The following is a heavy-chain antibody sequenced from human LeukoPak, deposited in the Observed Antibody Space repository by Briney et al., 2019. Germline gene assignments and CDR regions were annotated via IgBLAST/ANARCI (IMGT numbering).Heavy chain of an antibody. D-gene: IGHD3-16*02. V-gene: IGHV4-59*12. J-gene: IGHJ5*02. CDR2: IYYSGST. CDR1: GGSISSYY. Sequence: PSETLSLTCTVSGGSISSYYWSWIRQPPGKGLEWIGYIYYSGSTNYNPSLKSRVTISVDTSKNQFSLKLSSVTAADTAVYYCARRRGNGGVIHWFDPWGQGTLVTVSS. CDR3: ARRRGNGGVIHWFDP.